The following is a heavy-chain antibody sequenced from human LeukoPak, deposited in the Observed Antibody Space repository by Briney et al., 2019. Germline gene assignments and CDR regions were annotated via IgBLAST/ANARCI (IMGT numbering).Heavy chain of an antibody. J-gene: IGHJ4*02. CDR1: GYTFTDYY. CDR3: ATFNGYTGTYYFDY. D-gene: IGHD1-1*01. V-gene: IGHV1-69-2*01. CDR2: VDPEDGET. Sequence: ASVKVSCKVSGYTFTDYYMHWVQQAPGKGLEWMGLVDPEDGETIYAEKFQGRVTITADTSTDRAYMELSSLRSEDTAVYYCATFNGYTGTYYFDYWGQGTLVTVSS.